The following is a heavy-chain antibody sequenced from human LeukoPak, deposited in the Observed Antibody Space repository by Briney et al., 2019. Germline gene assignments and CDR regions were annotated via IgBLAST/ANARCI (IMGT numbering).Heavy chain of an antibody. J-gene: IGHJ4*02. Sequence: PLETLSLTCAVHGGSFRVYFWSWIPQPPRKGLEWIGQIKHSGSTHYTPSPKRRVTISVDTSKRQCSLKLSSVTAADTAVYYCARAKHYGSGSYYIPFDYWGQGSLVTV. CDR1: GGSFRVYF. V-gene: IGHV4-34*01. D-gene: IGHD3-10*01. CDR2: IKHSGST. CDR3: ARAKHYGSGSYYIPFDY.